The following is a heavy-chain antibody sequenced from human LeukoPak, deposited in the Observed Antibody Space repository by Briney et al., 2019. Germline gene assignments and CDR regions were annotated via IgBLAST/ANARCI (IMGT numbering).Heavy chain of an antibody. D-gene: IGHD5-18*01. CDR2: ISSSSSYI. CDR3: ARDPGSGIQLWFFWY. V-gene: IGHV3-21*01. CDR1: GFTFSSYS. Sequence: GGSLRLSCAASGFTFSSYSMNWVRQARGKGLEWVSSISSSSSYIYYRDSVKGRFTISRDNAKNSLYLQMNSLRAEDTAVYYCARDPGSGIQLWFFWYWGQGTLVTVSS. J-gene: IGHJ4*02.